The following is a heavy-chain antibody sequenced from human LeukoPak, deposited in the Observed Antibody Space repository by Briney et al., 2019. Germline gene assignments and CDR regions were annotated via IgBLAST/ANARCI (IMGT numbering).Heavy chain of an antibody. J-gene: IGHJ4*02. CDR2: IYYSGST. Sequence: NPSETLSLTCTVSGGSISSYYWSWIRQPPGRGLEWIGYIYYSGSTNYNPSLKSRVTISVDTSKNQFSLKLSSVTAADTAVYYCASHIAAASNFDYWGQGTLVTVSS. CDR1: GGSISSYY. CDR3: ASHIAAASNFDY. D-gene: IGHD6-13*01. V-gene: IGHV4-59*01.